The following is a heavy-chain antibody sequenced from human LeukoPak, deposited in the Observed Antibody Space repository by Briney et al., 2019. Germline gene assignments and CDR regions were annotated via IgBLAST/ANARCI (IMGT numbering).Heavy chain of an antibody. D-gene: IGHD3-9*01. CDR3: ARATTRYFDWSNLVFDP. V-gene: IGHV4-31*03. Sequence: SETLSLTCTVSGGSISSGGYYWSWIRQHPGKGLEWIGYIYYSGSTYYNPSLKSRVTISVDTSKNQFSLKLSSVTAADTAVYYCARATTRYFDWSNLVFDPWGQGTLVTVSS. CDR2: IYYSGST. CDR1: GGSISSGGYY. J-gene: IGHJ5*02.